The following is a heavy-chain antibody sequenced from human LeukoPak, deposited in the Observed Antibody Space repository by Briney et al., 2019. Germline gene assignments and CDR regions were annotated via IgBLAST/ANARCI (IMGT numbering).Heavy chain of an antibody. V-gene: IGHV4-4*02. CDR2: VSLEGAR. CDR3: TTENGASSSFGY. D-gene: IGHD2-8*01. J-gene: IGHJ4*02. Sequence: SGTLSLTCVGAGGSMTTTNWGSWVRQFPGQGLQWIGEVSLEGARNYNPSLTSRVTMSLDRAKTLLSLNLNSVTAADTAVYYCTTENGASSSFGYWGQGILVTV. CDR1: GGSMTTTNW.